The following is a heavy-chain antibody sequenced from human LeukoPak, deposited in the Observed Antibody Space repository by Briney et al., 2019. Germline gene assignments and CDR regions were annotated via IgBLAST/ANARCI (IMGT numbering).Heavy chain of an antibody. V-gene: IGHV3-72*01. J-gene: IGHJ4*02. CDR3: VRVWRGYYFDS. CDR2: VRNKANTYST. CDR1: GFIFSDHH. D-gene: IGHD3-10*01. Sequence: PGGSLRLSCAVSGFIFSDHHMEWVRQAPGKGLEWVGRVRNKANTYSTNYAASVRGRFSITRDDSMNSVYLQMNSLKTEDTAVYYCVRVWRGYYFDSWGQGILVTVSS.